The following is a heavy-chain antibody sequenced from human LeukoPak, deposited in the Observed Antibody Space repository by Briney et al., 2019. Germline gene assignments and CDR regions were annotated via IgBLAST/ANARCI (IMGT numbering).Heavy chain of an antibody. Sequence: ASVKVSCKASEYTFTGYYMHWVRQAPGQGLEWMGWINPNSGGTNYAQKFQGRVTMIRDTSISTAYMELSRLRSDDTAVYYCAREPYYDILTGYSRSYYMDVWGKGTTVTISS. V-gene: IGHV1-2*02. CDR2: INPNSGGT. D-gene: IGHD3-9*01. J-gene: IGHJ6*03. CDR3: AREPYYDILTGYSRSYYMDV. CDR1: EYTFTGYY.